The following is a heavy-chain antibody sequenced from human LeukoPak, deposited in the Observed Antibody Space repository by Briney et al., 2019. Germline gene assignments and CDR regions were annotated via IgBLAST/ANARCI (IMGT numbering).Heavy chain of an antibody. D-gene: IGHD3-3*01. CDR1: GFTFSSYG. CDR2: IRFDGSNK. Sequence: PGGSLRLSCAASGFTFSSYGMHWVRKAPSKGLEWVAFIRFDGSNKYYADSVKGRFTISRDNSKNTVYLQMNSLRAEDTAVYYCAKGLLRFLEWTFDPWGQGTLVTVSS. CDR3: AKGLLRFLEWTFDP. J-gene: IGHJ5*02. V-gene: IGHV3-30*02.